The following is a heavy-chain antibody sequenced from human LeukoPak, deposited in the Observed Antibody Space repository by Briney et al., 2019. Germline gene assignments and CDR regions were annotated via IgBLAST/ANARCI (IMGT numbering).Heavy chain of an antibody. CDR2: IYHSGST. Sequence: TSETLSLTCAVSGGSISSGGYSWSWIRQPPGKGLEWIGYIYHSGSTYYNPSLKSRVTISVDRSKNQFSLKLSSVTAADTAVYYCARDAVKVRGVWDWFDPWGQGTLVTVSS. CDR3: ARDAVKVRGVWDWFDP. CDR1: GGSISSGGYS. J-gene: IGHJ5*02. D-gene: IGHD3-10*01. V-gene: IGHV4-30-2*01.